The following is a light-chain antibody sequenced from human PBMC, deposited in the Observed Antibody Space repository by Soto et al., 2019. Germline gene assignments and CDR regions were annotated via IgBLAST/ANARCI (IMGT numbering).Light chain of an antibody. CDR2: DVS. Sequence: QSALTQPASVSGSPGQSITISCTGTSSDVGAYNYVSWYQQHPGKAPKVLIYDVSNRPSGVSNRFSGSKSGNTASLTISGLQAEDEADYYCKSYTGGSTLFVFGTGTKLTVL. V-gene: IGLV2-14*03. J-gene: IGLJ1*01. CDR1: SSDVGAYNY. CDR3: KSYTGGSTLFV.